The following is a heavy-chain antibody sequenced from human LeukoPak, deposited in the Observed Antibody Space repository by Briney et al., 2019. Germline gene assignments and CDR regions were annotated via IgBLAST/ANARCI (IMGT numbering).Heavy chain of an antibody. D-gene: IGHD6-19*01. J-gene: IGHJ2*01. Sequence: GSLRLSCAASGFTFSSYSMNWVRQAPGKGLEWIGYISTSGSTDYSPSLKSRVTISVDRSKNQCSLNLSSVTAADTAVYYCARHDEGSGWYRSYIDLWGRGTLVIVSS. V-gene: IGHV4-4*09. CDR1: GFTFSSYS. CDR2: ISTSGST. CDR3: ARHDEGSGWYRSYIDL.